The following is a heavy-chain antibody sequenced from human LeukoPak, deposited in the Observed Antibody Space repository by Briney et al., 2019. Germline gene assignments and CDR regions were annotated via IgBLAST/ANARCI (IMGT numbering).Heavy chain of an antibody. D-gene: IGHD3-10*01. CDR2: IYSSGTI. CDR1: GGSFSGYY. V-gene: IGHV4-4*07. CDR3: TRDSGTTGEVKFDP. J-gene: IGHJ5*02. Sequence: SETLSLTCAVYGGSFSGYYWSWIRQPAGKGLEWIGRIYSSGTITYNPSLQSRVTMSVDTSKNEFSLKMSSVTAADTAVYYCTRDSGTTGEVKFDPWGQGTLVTVSS.